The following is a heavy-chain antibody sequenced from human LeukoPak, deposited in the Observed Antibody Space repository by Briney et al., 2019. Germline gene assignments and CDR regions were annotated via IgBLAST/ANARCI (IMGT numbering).Heavy chain of an antibody. D-gene: IGHD2-21*02. CDR3: AREGDKYANWFDT. Sequence: PSETLSLTCTVSGGSISSYYWSWIRQPPGKGLEWIGYIYYSGSTNYNPSLKSRVTISVDTSKNQFSLNLSSVTAADTAVYYCAREGDKYANWFDTWGQGTLVTVSS. V-gene: IGHV4-59*01. J-gene: IGHJ5*02. CDR2: IYYSGST. CDR1: GGSISSYY.